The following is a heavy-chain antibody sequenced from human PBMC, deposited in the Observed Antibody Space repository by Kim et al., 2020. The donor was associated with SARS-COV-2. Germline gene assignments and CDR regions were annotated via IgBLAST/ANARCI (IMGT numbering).Heavy chain of an antibody. CDR3: ARALGITAGGLDY. V-gene: IGHV5-51*01. J-gene: IGHJ4*02. D-gene: IGHD6-13*01. CDR1: GYSFYSYW. Sequence: GESLKISCKGSGYSFYSYWIGWVRQMPGKGLEWMGTIYPGDSDTRYSPSFQGQVTISADKSISTAYLQWSSLKASDTAMYYCARALGITAGGLDYWGQGTLVTVSS. CDR2: IYPGDSDT.